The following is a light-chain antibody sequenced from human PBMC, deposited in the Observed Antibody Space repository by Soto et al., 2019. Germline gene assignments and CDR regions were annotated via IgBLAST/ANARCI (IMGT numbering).Light chain of an antibody. J-gene: IGKJ5*01. CDR2: GAK. Sequence: DIQITQSTSFLPASVGYRVTLSCRASQAISNYLNWYRQKPGKATNXRIFGAKTLQSGVPSTVSGSGYGAEFTLTITTLQPGDVGIYYCQQCHTTTLTFGQGTGLEIK. CDR3: QQCHTTTLT. CDR1: QAISNY. V-gene: IGKV1-39*01.